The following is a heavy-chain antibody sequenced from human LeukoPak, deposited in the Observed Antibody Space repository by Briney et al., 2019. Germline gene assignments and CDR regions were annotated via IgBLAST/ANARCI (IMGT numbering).Heavy chain of an antibody. CDR1: GGSFSGYY. CDR2: INHSGST. D-gene: IGHD6-19*01. CDR3: ARDRVAVAGKRD. V-gene: IGHV4-34*01. J-gene: IGHJ4*02. Sequence: SETLSLTCAVYGGSFSGYYWSWIRQPPGKGLEWIGEINHSGSTNYNPSLKSRVTISVDTSKNQFSLKLSSVTAADTAVYYCARDRVAVAGKRDWGQGTLVTVSS.